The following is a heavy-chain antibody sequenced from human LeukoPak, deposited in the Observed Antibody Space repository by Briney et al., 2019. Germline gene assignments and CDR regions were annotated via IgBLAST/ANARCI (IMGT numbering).Heavy chain of an antibody. D-gene: IGHD3-10*01. CDR3: AKDYNAAGSGLLFDY. V-gene: IGHV3-43*01. J-gene: IGHJ4*02. CDR1: GFTFDDYT. Sequence: GGSLRLSCAASGFTFDDYTMHWVRQAPGKGLEWVSLISWNGGSTYYADSVKGRFTISRDNSKNSLYLQMNSLRTEDTALYYCAKDYNAAGSGLLFDYWGQGTLVTVSS. CDR2: ISWNGGST.